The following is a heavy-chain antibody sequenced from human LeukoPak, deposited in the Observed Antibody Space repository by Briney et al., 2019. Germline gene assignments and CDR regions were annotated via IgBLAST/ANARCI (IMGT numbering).Heavy chain of an antibody. CDR1: GYTFTGYY. V-gene: IGHV1-2*02. Sequence: ASVKVSCKASGYTFTGYYMHWVRQDPGQGLEWMGWINPNSGGTNYAQKFQGRVTMTRDTSISTAYMELSRLRSDDTAVYYCARAPGQWLVRGLAFIDYWGQGTLVTVSS. J-gene: IGHJ4*02. D-gene: IGHD6-19*01. CDR2: INPNSGGT. CDR3: ARAPGQWLVRGLAFIDY.